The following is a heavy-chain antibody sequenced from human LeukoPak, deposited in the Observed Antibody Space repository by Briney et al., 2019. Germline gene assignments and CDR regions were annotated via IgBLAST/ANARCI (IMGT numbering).Heavy chain of an antibody. J-gene: IGHJ6*04. V-gene: IGHV3-30*18. CDR2: ISYDGSNK. Sequence: GGSLRLSCAASGFTFSSYGMHWVRQAPGKGLEWVAVISYDGSNKYYADSVKGRFTISRDNSKNTLYLQMNSLRAEDTAVYYRAKGKGDYDILTGDFYYYGMDVWGKGTTVTVSS. CDR3: AKGKGDYDILTGDFYYYGMDV. CDR1: GFTFSSYG. D-gene: IGHD3-9*01.